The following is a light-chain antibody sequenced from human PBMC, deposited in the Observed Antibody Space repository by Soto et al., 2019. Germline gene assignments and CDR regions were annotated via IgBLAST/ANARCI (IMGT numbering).Light chain of an antibody. CDR2: RAS. CDR3: QQYNTGTPWT. J-gene: IGKJ1*01. Sequence: DIVMTQSPATLSLSPGERATLSCRASQNVNRNLAWYQQKPGQDPRLLVYRASTTATGIPARFTGSGSGTEFTLTISSRQSEDFAVYYCQQYNTGTPWTFGQGTKVHIK. V-gene: IGKV3-15*01. CDR1: QNVNRN.